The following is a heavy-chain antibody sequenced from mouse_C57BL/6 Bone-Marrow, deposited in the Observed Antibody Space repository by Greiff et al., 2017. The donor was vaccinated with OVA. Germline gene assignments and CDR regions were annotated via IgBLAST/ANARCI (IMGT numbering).Heavy chain of an antibody. D-gene: IGHD1-1*01. CDR3: ARHGPHYYGSSYPFAY. CDR1: GFSLTSYG. J-gene: IGHJ3*01. V-gene: IGHV2-6-1*01. CDR2: IWSDGST. Sequence: VQLQESGPGLVAPSQSLSITCTVSGFSLTSYGVHWVRQPPGKGLEWLVVIWSDGSTTYNSALKSRLSISKDNSKSQVFLKMNSLQTDDTAMYYCARHGPHYYGSSYPFAYWGQGTLVTVSA.